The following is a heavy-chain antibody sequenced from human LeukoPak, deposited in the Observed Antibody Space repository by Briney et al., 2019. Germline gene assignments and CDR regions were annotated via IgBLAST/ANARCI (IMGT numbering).Heavy chain of an antibody. CDR3: ARVAHGSYYFPY. Sequence: ASVKVSCKAFGYTFTDYYMHWVRQAPGQGLEWMGWINPNSGVTNYAQKFQGRVTMTRDTSINTAYMEMSRLRSDDTAVYYCARVAHGSYYFPYWGQGTLVTVSS. J-gene: IGHJ4*02. CDR2: INPNSGVT. CDR1: GYTFTDYY. D-gene: IGHD1-26*01. V-gene: IGHV1-2*02.